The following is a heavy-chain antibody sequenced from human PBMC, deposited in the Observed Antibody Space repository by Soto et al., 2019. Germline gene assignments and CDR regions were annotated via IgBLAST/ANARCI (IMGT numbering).Heavy chain of an antibody. V-gene: IGHV3-30*03. J-gene: IGHJ4*02. Sequence: GGSLRLSCAASGFTFSSYGMHWVRQAPGKGLEWVAVISYDGSNKYYADSVKGRFTISRDNSKNTLYLQMNSLRAEDTAVYYCATISSSAYYFDYWGQGTLVTVSS. D-gene: IGHD6-6*01. CDR2: ISYDGSNK. CDR3: ATISSSAYYFDY. CDR1: GFTFSSYG.